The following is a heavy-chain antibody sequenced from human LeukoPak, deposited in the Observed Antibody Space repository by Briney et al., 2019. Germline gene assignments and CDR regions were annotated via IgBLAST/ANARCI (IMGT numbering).Heavy chain of an antibody. Sequence: PGGSLRLSCTASGFNFGDYNMNWVRQAPGKGLEWVGYIRAKTHDGTADYAASVKGRFTISRDDSKRIAHLQMTGLDSEDTAVYYCTRGQLYPYGPEFDFWGQGTLVTVSS. CDR3: TRGQLYPYGPEFDF. D-gene: IGHD3-10*01. CDR2: IRAKTHDGTA. J-gene: IGHJ4*02. V-gene: IGHV3-49*04. CDR1: GFNFGDYN.